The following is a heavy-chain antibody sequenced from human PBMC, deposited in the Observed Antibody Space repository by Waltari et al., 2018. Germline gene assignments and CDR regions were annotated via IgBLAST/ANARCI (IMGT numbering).Heavy chain of an antibody. CDR1: GGSISSSSYY. J-gene: IGHJ5*02. D-gene: IGHD3-10*01. V-gene: IGHV4-39*07. CDR3: ARLYGSVSYPTSWFDP. CDR2: IYYSGCT. Sequence: QLQLQESGPGLVRPSETLSLTCTVSGGSISSSSYYWGWIRQLPGKGLEGIGSIYYSGCTYNNPPLNSRVTIPLDTPKNPFSLKLSSVTAADTAVYYCARLYGSVSYPTSWFDPWGQGTLVTVSS.